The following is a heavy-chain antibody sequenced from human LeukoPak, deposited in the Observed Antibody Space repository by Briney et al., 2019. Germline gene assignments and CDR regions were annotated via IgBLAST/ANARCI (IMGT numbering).Heavy chain of an antibody. CDR1: GGSFSGYY. V-gene: IGHV4-34*01. CDR2: INHSGST. CDR3: ARAGEAQDAFDI. J-gene: IGHJ3*02. Sequence: SETLSLTCAVYGGSFSGYYWSWIRQPPGKGLEWIGEINHSGSTNYNPSLKSRVTISVDTSKNQFSLKLSSVTAADTAVYYCARAGEAQDAFDIWGQGTMVTVSS. D-gene: IGHD3-10*01.